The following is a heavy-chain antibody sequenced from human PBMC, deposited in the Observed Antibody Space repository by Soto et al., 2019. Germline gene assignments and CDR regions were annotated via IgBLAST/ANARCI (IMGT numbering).Heavy chain of an antibody. J-gene: IGHJ4*02. D-gene: IGHD5-12*01. CDR3: ARGVRGYSGYDYYFDY. CDR1: GGTFSSYA. Sequence: QVQLVQSGAEVQKPGSSVKVSCKASGGTFSSYAISWVRQAPGQGLEWMGGIIPIFGTANYAQKFQGRVTITADKSTSTAYMELSSLRSEDTAVYYCARGVRGYSGYDYYFDYWGQGTLVTVSS. CDR2: IIPIFGTA. V-gene: IGHV1-69*06.